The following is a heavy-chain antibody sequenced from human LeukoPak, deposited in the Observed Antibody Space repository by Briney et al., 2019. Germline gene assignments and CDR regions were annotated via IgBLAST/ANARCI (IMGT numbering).Heavy chain of an antibody. Sequence: GGSLRLSCAASGFTVSNNYMSWGRQAPGEGLEWVSLIYSAGNTDYADSVTCRFTISRDNSKNTLYLQMNSLRAEDTAVYYCARGGDIVGTSRSAFDIWGQGTMVTVSS. J-gene: IGHJ3*02. CDR1: GFTVSNNY. CDR3: ARGGDIVGTSRSAFDI. V-gene: IGHV3-53*01. CDR2: IYSAGNT. D-gene: IGHD1-26*01.